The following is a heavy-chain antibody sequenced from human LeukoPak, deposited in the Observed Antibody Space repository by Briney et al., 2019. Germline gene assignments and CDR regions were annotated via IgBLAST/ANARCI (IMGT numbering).Heavy chain of an antibody. D-gene: IGHD3-22*01. CDR2: ISSSSSTI. CDR3: ARDAPSYDSSGYYYDLSDALDI. CDR1: GFTFSSYS. V-gene: IGHV3-48*01. Sequence: GGSLRLSCAASGFTFSSYSMNWVRQAPGKGLEWVSYISSSSSTIYYADSVKGRFTISRDNAKNSLYLQMNSLRAEDTAVYYCARDAPSYDSSGYYYDLSDALDIWGQGTMVTVSS. J-gene: IGHJ3*02.